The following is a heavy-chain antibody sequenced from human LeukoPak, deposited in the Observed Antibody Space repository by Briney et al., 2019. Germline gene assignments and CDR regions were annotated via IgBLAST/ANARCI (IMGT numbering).Heavy chain of an antibody. V-gene: IGHV1-2*02. D-gene: IGHD3-22*01. J-gene: IGHJ5*02. CDR3: ARPLGVGYDSSGHYNWFDP. CDR1: GYTFTGYY. CDR2: INPNSGGT. Sequence: GASVKVSCKASGYTFTGYYMHWVRQAPGQGLEWMGWINPNSGGTNYAQKLQGRVTMTTDTSTSTAYMELRSLRSDDTAVYYCARPLGVGYDSSGHYNWFDPWGQGTLVTVSS.